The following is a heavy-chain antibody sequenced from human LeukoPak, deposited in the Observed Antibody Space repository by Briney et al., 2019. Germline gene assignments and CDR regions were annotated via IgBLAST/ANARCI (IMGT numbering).Heavy chain of an antibody. CDR1: GFTFSDYY. Sequence: GGSLRLSCAASGFTFSDYYMTWIRQAPGKGLEWVSYIGSSGSIICYADSVKGRFTISRDNAKNSLYLQMNSLRAEDTAVYYCARESSWAPDYWGQGTLVTVSS. V-gene: IGHV3-11*04. D-gene: IGHD1-26*01. CDR2: IGSSGSII. CDR3: ARESSWAPDY. J-gene: IGHJ4*02.